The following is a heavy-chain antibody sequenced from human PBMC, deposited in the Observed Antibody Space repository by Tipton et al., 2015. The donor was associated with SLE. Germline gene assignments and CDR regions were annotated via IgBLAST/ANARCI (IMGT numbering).Heavy chain of an antibody. V-gene: IGHV3-48*01. CDR2: ISSSSSTI. CDR3: ARDRPDYGASYWYFDP. D-gene: IGHD4-17*01. CDR1: GFTFSSYA. J-gene: IGHJ2*01. Sequence: SLRLSCAASGFTFSSYAMSWVRQAPGKGLEWVSYISSSSSTIYYADSVKGRFTISRDNAKNSLYLQMNSLRAEDTAVYYCARDRPDYGASYWYFDPWGRGTLVTVSS.